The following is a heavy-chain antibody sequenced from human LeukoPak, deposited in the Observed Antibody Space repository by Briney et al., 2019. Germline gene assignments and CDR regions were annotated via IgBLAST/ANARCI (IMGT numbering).Heavy chain of an antibody. D-gene: IGHD1-26*01. Sequence: SVKVSCKASGDTFSNYAISWVRQAPGQGLEWMGRIIPILDIANYALMYQGRATITADKSTSKVYMELSSLRSEDTAVYYCARTPISGATYWFDPWGQGTLVTVSS. CDR2: IIPILDIA. J-gene: IGHJ5*02. V-gene: IGHV1-69*04. CDR1: GDTFSNYA. CDR3: ARTPISGATYWFDP.